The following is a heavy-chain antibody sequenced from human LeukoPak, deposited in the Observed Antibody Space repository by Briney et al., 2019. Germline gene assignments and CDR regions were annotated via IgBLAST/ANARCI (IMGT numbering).Heavy chain of an antibody. Sequence: GGSLRLSCAASGFTFRTYIMSWVRQAPGKGLEWVSSISGRTTSTFYADSVKGRFTISRDNAKNALYLQMSSLRDEDAAVYYCARAQGEARDYWGQGTLVTVSS. V-gene: IGHV3-21*01. CDR1: GFTFRTYI. CDR3: ARAQGEARDY. CDR2: ISGRTTST. J-gene: IGHJ4*02.